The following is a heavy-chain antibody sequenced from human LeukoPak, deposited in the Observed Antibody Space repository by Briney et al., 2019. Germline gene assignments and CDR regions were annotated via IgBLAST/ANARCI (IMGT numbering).Heavy chain of an antibody. D-gene: IGHD3-22*01. CDR1: GFTFSSYS. Sequence: GGSLRLSCAASGFTFSSYSMNWVRQAPGKGLEWISYISSSGTTIYYAGSVKGRSTISRDYAKNSLYLQMNSLRAEDTAVYYCATENSSGYRYWGQGTLVTVSS. J-gene: IGHJ4*02. V-gene: IGHV3-48*01. CDR3: ATENSSGYRY. CDR2: ISSSGTTI.